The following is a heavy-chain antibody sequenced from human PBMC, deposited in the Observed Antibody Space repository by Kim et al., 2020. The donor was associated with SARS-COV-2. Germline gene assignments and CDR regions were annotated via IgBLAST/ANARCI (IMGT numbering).Heavy chain of an antibody. V-gene: IGHV4-39*01. CDR3: ARFPTYSSSWYGFDY. Sequence: SETLSLTCTVSGGSISSSSYYWGWIRQPPGKGLEWIGSIYYSGSTYYNPSLKSRVTISVDTSKNQFSLKLSSVTAADTAVYYCARFPTYSSSWYGFDYWGQGTLVTVSS. D-gene: IGHD6-13*01. J-gene: IGHJ4*02. CDR1: GGSISSSSYY. CDR2: IYYSGST.